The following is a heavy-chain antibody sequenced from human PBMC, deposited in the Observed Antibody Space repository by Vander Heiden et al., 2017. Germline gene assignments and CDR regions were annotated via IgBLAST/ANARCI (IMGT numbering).Heavy chain of an antibody. V-gene: IGHV4-59*01. CDR2: IYSSGST. Sequence: QVQLQESGPGLVKPSETLSLTCTVSGGSINNYYWSWIRQPPGKGLEWIGFIYSSGSTNYIPSLKSRITISLDTSKNQFSLKLSSVTAADTAVYFCARGFSGYTCDSWGQGTLVTVSS. CDR3: ARGFSGYTCDS. D-gene: IGHD5-12*01. CDR1: GGSINNYY. J-gene: IGHJ4*02.